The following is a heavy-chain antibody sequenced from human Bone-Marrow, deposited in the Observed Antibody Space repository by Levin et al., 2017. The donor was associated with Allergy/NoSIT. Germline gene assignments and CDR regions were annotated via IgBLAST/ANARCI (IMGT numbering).Heavy chain of an antibody. V-gene: IGHV3-48*03. CDR3: AREESIVGATKAHFDY. CDR2: ISSSGSTI. J-gene: IGHJ4*02. Sequence: GGSLRLSCAASGFTFSSYEMNWVRQAPGKGLEWVSYISSSGSTIYYADSVKGRFTISRDNAKNSLYLQMNSLRAEDTAVYYCAREESIVGATKAHFDYWGQGTLVTVSS. CDR1: GFTFSSYE. D-gene: IGHD1-26*01.